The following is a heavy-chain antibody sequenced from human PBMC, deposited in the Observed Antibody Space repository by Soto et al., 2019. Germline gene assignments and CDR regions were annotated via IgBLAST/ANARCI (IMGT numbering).Heavy chain of an antibody. CDR3: ARDRWGGGRDMDV. V-gene: IGHV3-74*01. Sequence: EVQLVESGGGLVQPGVSLRLSCAASGFTFSTYWIHWVRQAPGQGLVWVSRINSDGSSTNYADSVKGRFTISRDNAKNTLFLQMNSLRAEDTAVYYCARDRWGGGRDMDVWGQGTTVTGSS. CDR2: INSDGSST. J-gene: IGHJ6*02. CDR1: GFTFSTYW. D-gene: IGHD3-10*01.